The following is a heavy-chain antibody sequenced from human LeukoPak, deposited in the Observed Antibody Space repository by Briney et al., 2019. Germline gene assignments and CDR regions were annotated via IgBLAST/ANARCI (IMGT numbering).Heavy chain of an antibody. Sequence: GGSLRLSCEASGFTFNTYGMHWVRQAPGKGLEWVAFIRYDGTNKYYADSVKGRFTISSDNSKNTLYLQMNSLRAEDMALYYCAKGGGGRLMYYYYMDVWGKGTTVTVSS. V-gene: IGHV3-30*02. J-gene: IGHJ6*03. CDR2: IRYDGTNK. D-gene: IGHD3-16*01. CDR3: AKGGGGRLMYYYYMDV. CDR1: GFTFNTYG.